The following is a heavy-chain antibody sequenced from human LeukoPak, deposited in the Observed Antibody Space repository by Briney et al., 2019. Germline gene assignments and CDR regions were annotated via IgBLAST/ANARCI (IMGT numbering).Heavy chain of an antibody. Sequence: GASLQISCKGSGYSFTSYWIGWVRQLPGKGLEWMGIIYPGDSDTRYSPSFQGQVTISADKSISTAYLQWSSLKASDTAMCYCARHVGPADAFDIWGQGTMVTVSS. D-gene: IGHD2-15*01. CDR3: ARHVGPADAFDI. CDR1: GYSFTSYW. V-gene: IGHV5-51*01. CDR2: IYPGDSDT. J-gene: IGHJ3*02.